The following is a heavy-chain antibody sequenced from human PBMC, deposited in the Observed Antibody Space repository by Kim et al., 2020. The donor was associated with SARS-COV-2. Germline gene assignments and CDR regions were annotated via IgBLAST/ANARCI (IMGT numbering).Heavy chain of an antibody. CDR1: GFTFSSYG. V-gene: IGHV3-30*18. J-gene: IGHJ4*02. CDR3: AKDGFDY. CDR2: ISYDGSNK. Sequence: GGSLRLSCAASGFTFSSYGMHWVRQAPGKGLEWVAVISYDGSNKYYADSVKGRFTISRDNSKNTLYLQMNSLRAEDTAVYYCAKDGFDYWGQGTLFTVSS.